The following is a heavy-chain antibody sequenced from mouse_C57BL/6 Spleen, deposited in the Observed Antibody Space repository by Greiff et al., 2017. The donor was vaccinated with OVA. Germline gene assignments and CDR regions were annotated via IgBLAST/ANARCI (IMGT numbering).Heavy chain of an antibody. D-gene: IGHD1-1*01. CDR2: IDPANGNT. CDR3: ARKYYGSSYEWYFDV. V-gene: IGHV14-3*01. Sequence: VQLKQSVAELVRPGASVKLSCTASGFNIKNTYMHWVKQRPEQGLEWIGRIDPANGNTKYAPKFQGKATITADTSSNTAYLQLSSLTSEDTAIYYCARKYYGSSYEWYFDVWGTGTTVTVSS. CDR1: GFNIKNTY. J-gene: IGHJ1*03.